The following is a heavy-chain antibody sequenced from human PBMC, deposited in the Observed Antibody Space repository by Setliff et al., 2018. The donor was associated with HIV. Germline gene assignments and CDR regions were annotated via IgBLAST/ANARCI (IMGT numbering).Heavy chain of an antibody. V-gene: IGHV7-4-1*02. Sequence: ASVKVSCKASGYTFINYAMNWVRQAPGQGLEWMGWINTNTGSPTYAQAFTGRFVFSVDTSVTTAYLQISSLKAEDTAVYYCARALYGDCHSLLYYYGMDVWGQGTTVTVSS. CDR3: ARALYGDCHSLLYYYGMDV. D-gene: IGHD2-21*02. J-gene: IGHJ6*02. CDR2: INTNTGSP. CDR1: GYTFINYA.